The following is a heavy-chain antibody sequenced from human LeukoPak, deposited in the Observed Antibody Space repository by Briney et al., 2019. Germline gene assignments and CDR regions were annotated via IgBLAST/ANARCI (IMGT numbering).Heavy chain of an antibody. D-gene: IGHD5-24*01. CDR1: GYTFTSYA. J-gene: IGHJ6*02. CDR3: ARFRRDGYTNYYYGMDV. V-gene: IGHV1-69*13. Sequence: ASVKVSCKASGYTFTSYAISWVRQAPGQGLEWMGGIIPIFGTANYAQKFQGRVTITADESTSTAYMELSSLRSEDTAVYYCARFRRDGYTNYYYGMDVWGQGTTVTVSS. CDR2: IIPIFGTA.